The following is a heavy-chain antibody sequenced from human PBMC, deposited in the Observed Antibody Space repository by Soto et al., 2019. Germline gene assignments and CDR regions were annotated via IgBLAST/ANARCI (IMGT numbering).Heavy chain of an antibody. CDR1: GFTFSSYA. Sequence: GGSLRLSCAASGFTFSSYAMSWVRQAPGKGLEWVSAISGSGGSTYYADSVKGRFTISRDNSKNTLYLQMNSLRAEDTAVYYCAKAKRDSSSSQLYYFDYWGQGTLVTVSS. CDR3: AKAKRDSSSSQLYYFDY. D-gene: IGHD6-6*01. J-gene: IGHJ4*02. CDR2: ISGSGGST. V-gene: IGHV3-23*01.